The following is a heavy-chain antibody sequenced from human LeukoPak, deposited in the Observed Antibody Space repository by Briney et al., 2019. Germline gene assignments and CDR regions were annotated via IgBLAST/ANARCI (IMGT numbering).Heavy chain of an antibody. D-gene: IGHD2-2*01. J-gene: IGHJ4*02. CDR2: ISSSSSTI. V-gene: IGHV3-48*04. CDR3: AKGTLDIVVVPAAPKVYYFDY. Sequence: GGSLRLSCAASGFTFSSYSMNWVRQAPGKGLEWASYISSSSSTIYYADSVKGRFTISRDNAKNSLYLQMNSLRAEDTAVYYCAKGTLDIVVVPAAPKVYYFDYWGQGTLVTVSS. CDR1: GFTFSSYS.